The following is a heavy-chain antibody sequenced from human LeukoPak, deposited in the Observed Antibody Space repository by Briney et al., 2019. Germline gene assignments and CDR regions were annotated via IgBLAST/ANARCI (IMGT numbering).Heavy chain of an antibody. D-gene: IGHD6-13*01. CDR2: IYYSGST. CDR3: ARGAAGLFDP. J-gene: IGHJ5*02. Sequence: SETLSLTCTVSGGSISSYYWSWLRQPPGKGLEWIGYIYYSGSTNYNPSLKSRVTISVDTSKNQFSLKLSSVTAADTAVYYCARGAAGLFDPWGQGTLVTVSS. V-gene: IGHV4-59*08. CDR1: GGSISSYY.